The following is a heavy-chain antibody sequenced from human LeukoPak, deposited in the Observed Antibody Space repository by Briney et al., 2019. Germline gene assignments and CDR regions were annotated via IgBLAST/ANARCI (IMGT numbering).Heavy chain of an antibody. CDR2: IRYDGSNK. CDR3: ASYRRAARDEPGGGADY. J-gene: IGHJ4*02. CDR1: GFTFSSYG. D-gene: IGHD6-6*01. V-gene: IGHV3-30*02. Sequence: GGSLRLSCAASGFTFSSYGMHWVRQAPGKGLEWLAFIRYDGSNKYYADSVKGRFTISRDNSKNTLYLQMNSLRAEDTAVYYCASYRRAARDEPGGGADYWGQGTLVTVSS.